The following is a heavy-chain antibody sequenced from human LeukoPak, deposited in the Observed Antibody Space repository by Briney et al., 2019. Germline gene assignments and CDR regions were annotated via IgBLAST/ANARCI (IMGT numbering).Heavy chain of an antibody. CDR2: IYHSGST. CDR3: ARWGIAAAGTLY. D-gene: IGHD6-13*01. CDR1: GGSISSGGYY. V-gene: IGHV4-30-2*01. Sequence: SQTLSLTCTVSGGSISSGGYYWSWIRQPPGKGLEWIGYIYHSGSTNYNPSLKSRVTISVDKSKNQFSLKLSSVTAADTAVYYCARWGIAAAGTLYWGQGTLVTVSS. J-gene: IGHJ4*02.